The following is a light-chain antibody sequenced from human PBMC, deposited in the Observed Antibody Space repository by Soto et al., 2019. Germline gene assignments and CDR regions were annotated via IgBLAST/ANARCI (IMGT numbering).Light chain of an antibody. CDR1: QSVSSSY. CDR2: GAS. J-gene: IGKJ5*01. CDR3: QQYGSSPRT. V-gene: IGKV3-20*01. Sequence: EIVLTQSPGTLSLSPGERATLSCRASQSVSSSYLACYQQKPAQAPRLLIYGASSSATGIPDRYSGSGSGTHFTLTSSRLEPEDYAVDYCQQYGSSPRTFGQGTRLEI.